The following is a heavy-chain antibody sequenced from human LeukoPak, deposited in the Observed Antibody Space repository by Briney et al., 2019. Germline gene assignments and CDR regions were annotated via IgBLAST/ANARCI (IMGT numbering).Heavy chain of an antibody. Sequence: SETLSLTCAVYGGSFSGYYWSWIRQPPGKGLEWIGEINHSGSTNYNPSLKSRVTISVDTSKNQFSLKLSSVTAADTAVYYCASLYYYDSSGTPWGQGTLVTVSS. CDR2: INHSGST. CDR1: GGSFSGYY. D-gene: IGHD3-22*01. J-gene: IGHJ5*02. V-gene: IGHV4-34*01. CDR3: ASLYYYDSSGTP.